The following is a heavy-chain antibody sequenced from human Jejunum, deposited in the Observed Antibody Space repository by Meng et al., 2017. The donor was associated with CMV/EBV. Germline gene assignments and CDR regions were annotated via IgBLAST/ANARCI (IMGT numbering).Heavy chain of an antibody. V-gene: IGHV4-59*01. CDR2: IYYTGST. Sequence: QVQLQESGPGLVKPSETLSLTCTVSGDSIRSYYWSWIRQPPGKGLEWIGYIYYTGSTSYNPSLKSRVTISVDTSKSQFSLKMTSVTAADTAVYYCAREWSSFDYWSQGTLVTVSS. D-gene: IGHD3-10*01. CDR3: AREWSSFDY. CDR1: GDSIRSYY. J-gene: IGHJ4*02.